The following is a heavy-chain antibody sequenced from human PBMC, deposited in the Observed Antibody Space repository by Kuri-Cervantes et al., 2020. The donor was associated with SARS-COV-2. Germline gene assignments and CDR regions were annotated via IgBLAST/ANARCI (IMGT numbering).Heavy chain of an antibody. CDR2: IHHSGDT. J-gene: IGHJ4*02. CDR1: GGSLTITNW. V-gene: IGHV4-4*02. CDR3: ANLGPGGHAYSFLDY. D-gene: IGHD4-11*01. Sequence: SETLSLTCAVSGGSLTITNWWSWVRQPPGKGLEWIGEIHHSGDTSYNSSLKSRVTISLDKSKNQFSLKLNSVTAADTAMYYCANLGPGGHAYSFLDYWGQGTLVTVSS.